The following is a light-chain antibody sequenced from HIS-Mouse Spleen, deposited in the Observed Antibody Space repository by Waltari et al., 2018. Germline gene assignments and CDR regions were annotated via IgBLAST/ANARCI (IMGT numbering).Light chain of an antibody. Sequence: QSALTQPRSVSGSPGQSVTIPCTATSSDVGGYNYVSCYQQHPGKAPKLMIYDVSKRPSGVPDRFSGSKSGNTASLTISGLQAEDEADYYCCSYAGSYTWVFGTGTKVTVL. CDR2: DVS. CDR3: CSYAGSYTWV. J-gene: IGLJ1*01. CDR1: SSDVGGYNY. V-gene: IGLV2-11*01.